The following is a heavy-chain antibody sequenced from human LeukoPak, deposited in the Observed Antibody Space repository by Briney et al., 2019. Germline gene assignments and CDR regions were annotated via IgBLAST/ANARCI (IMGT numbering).Heavy chain of an antibody. CDR2: IYYSGST. CDR1: GGSISSSSYS. Sequence: PSETLSLTCTVSGGSISSSSYSWGWIRQPPGKGLEWIGTIYYSGSTYYNTSLKSRVNISVDTSKNQFSLKLSSVTAADTAVYYCAREHSPLWFGNAYGMDVWGQGTTVTVSS. D-gene: IGHD3-10*01. CDR3: AREHSPLWFGNAYGMDV. V-gene: IGHV4-39*07. J-gene: IGHJ6*02.